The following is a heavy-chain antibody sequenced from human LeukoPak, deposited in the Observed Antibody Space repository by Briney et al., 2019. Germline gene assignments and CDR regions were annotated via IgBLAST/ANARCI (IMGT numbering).Heavy chain of an antibody. D-gene: IGHD3-22*01. CDR3: ARWWDDGSGYSYLYGMDV. V-gene: IGHV1-69*13. Sequence: SVTVSFTASGGTFSSYAISWVRQAPGQGLEWMGGIIPIFGTANYAQKFQGRVTITADESTSTAYMELSSLRSEDTAVYYCARWWDDGSGYSYLYGMDVWGQGTTVTVSS. J-gene: IGHJ6*02. CDR1: GGTFSSYA. CDR2: IIPIFGTA.